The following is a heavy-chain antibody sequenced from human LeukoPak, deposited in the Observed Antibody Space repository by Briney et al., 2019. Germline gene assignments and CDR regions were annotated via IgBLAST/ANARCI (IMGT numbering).Heavy chain of an antibody. CDR2: IIPIFGTA. V-gene: IGHV1-69*01. Sequence: SVKVSCKASGGTFSSYAISWVRQAPGQGLEWMGGIIPIFGTANYAQKLQGRVTITADESTSTAYMELSSLRSEDTAVYYCAREQWLASGDFDYWGQGTLVTVSS. J-gene: IGHJ4*02. CDR3: AREQWLASGDFDY. D-gene: IGHD6-19*01. CDR1: GGTFSSYA.